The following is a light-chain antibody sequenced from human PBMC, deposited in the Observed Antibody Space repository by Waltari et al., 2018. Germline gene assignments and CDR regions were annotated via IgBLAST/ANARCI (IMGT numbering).Light chain of an antibody. CDR2: WVF. J-gene: IGKJ2*01. Sequence: EVVMTQSPVSLSVTLGQAASISCKSSQSLVPVDGNTYLNWFHQRQGQSPRRLIYWVFNRDSGVPDRFSGSGSGTDFTLRISRVEAEDVGVYYCMQGIRWPYTFGQGTQLDIK. CDR1: QSLVPVDGNTY. V-gene: IGKV2-30*02. CDR3: MQGIRWPYT.